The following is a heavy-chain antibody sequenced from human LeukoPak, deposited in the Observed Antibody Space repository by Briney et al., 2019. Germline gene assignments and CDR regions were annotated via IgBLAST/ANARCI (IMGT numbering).Heavy chain of an antibody. D-gene: IGHD3-10*01. CDR1: GGSINSSSYY. CDR2: IYFSGST. Sequence: PSETLSLTCTVSGGSINSSSYYWGWIRQPPGKGLEWIGIIYFSGSTYYNPSLKSRVTISVDTSKNQFSLKLSSVTAADTAVYHCARVGLWFGEFYGMDVWGQGTTVTVSS. CDR3: ARVGLWFGEFYGMDV. V-gene: IGHV4-39*07. J-gene: IGHJ6*02.